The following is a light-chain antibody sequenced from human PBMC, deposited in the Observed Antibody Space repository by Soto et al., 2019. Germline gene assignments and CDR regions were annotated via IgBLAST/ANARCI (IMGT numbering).Light chain of an antibody. J-gene: IGLJ2*01. Sequence: QSVLTQPPSVSGAPGQRVTISCTGGSAKIGAGYDVHWYQHVPGTAPKLLIYTNKNLHSDIPDRFSGAKSATSASLTITGRQAEDEADYYCQSYDVSLSAVVFGGGTKLTVL. V-gene: IGLV1-40*01. CDR2: TNK. CDR1: SAKIGAGYD. CDR3: QSYDVSLSAVV.